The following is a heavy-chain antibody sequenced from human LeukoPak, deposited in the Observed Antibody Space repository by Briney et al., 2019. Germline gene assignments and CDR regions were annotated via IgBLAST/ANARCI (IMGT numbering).Heavy chain of an antibody. CDR1: GYTFSHYA. V-gene: IGHV7-4-1*02. D-gene: IGHD6-13*01. J-gene: IGHJ4*02. CDR3: ARGITQYRSSWYYFDY. Sequence: GASVNVSCKASGYTFSHYAMNWVRQAPGQGLEWMGWMNTNTGNPTYAQGFTGRFVFSLDTSVSTAYLQISSLKAEDTAVYYCARGITQYRSSWYYFDYWGQGNLVTVSS. CDR2: MNTNTGNP.